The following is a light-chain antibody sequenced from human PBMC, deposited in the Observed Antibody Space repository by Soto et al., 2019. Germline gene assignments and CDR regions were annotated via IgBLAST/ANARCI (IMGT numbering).Light chain of an antibody. CDR1: SSDVGSYNL. CDR2: EVS. Sequence: QSVLTQPASVSGSPGQSITISCTGTSSDVGSYNLVSWYQHHPGKAPKLMIYEVSKRPSGVSNRFSGSKSGNTASLTISGLQAVDLSDYSCSAFARSSAYVVGTRTNVTV. V-gene: IGLV2-23*02. CDR3: SAFARSSAYV. J-gene: IGLJ1*01.